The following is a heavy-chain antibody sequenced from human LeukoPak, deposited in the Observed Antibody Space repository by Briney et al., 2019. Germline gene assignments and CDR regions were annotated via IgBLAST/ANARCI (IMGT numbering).Heavy chain of an antibody. CDR3: ARDDSHGYHFFDS. CDR1: GFTFSSYS. J-gene: IGHJ4*02. V-gene: IGHV3-21*01. Sequence: PGGSLRLSCAASGFTFSSYSMNWIRQAPGKGLEWVPSISGSGEFIYYGDSVKGRVTISRDNGKNSLYLQMNSVRPEDMAVYYCARDDSHGYHFFDSWGRGTLVTVSS. CDR2: ISGSGEFI. D-gene: IGHD3-22*01.